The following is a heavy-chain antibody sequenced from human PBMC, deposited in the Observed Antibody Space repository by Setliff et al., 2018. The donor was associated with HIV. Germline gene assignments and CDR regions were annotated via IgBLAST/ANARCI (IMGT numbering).Heavy chain of an antibody. Sequence: PGGSLRLSCAASGFTVSSNYMSWVRQAPGKGLEWVSAISGSGGSTYYADSVKGRFTISRDNSKNTLYLQMNSLRAEDTAMYYCARLDFFDSSTYPPYDSWGQGTLVTVSS. CDR1: GFTVSSNY. CDR2: ISGSGGST. V-gene: IGHV3-23*01. J-gene: IGHJ4*02. CDR3: ARLDFFDSSTYPPYDS. D-gene: IGHD3-22*01.